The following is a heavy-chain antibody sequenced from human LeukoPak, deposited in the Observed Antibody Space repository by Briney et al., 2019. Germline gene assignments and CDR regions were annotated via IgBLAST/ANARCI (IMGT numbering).Heavy chain of an antibody. Sequence: SETLSLTCAVYGGSFSGYYWSWIRQPPGKGLEWIGEINHSGSTNYNPSLKRRVTISVDTSKNQFSPKLSSVTAADTAVYYCARGGTTIFGVVSYNWFDPWGQGTLVTVSS. D-gene: IGHD3-3*01. CDR3: ARGGTTIFGVVSYNWFDP. V-gene: IGHV4-34*01. CDR2: INHSGST. J-gene: IGHJ5*02. CDR1: GGSFSGYY.